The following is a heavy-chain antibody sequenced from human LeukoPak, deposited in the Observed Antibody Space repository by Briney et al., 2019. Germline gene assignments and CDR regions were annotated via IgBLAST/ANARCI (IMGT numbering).Heavy chain of an antibody. CDR3: AKDRAGTPWAD. J-gene: IGHJ4*02. V-gene: IGHV3-23*01. D-gene: IGHD1-1*01. CDR2: IDGRGVDT. Sequence: GGSLRLSCAASGFTFSTYTMTWVRQAPGKGLECVSTIDGRGVDTYYADSVKGRFTISRDNSRNTVYLQMNSLGAEDTAVYYCAKDRAGTPWADWGQGTLVTVSS. CDR1: GFTFSTYT.